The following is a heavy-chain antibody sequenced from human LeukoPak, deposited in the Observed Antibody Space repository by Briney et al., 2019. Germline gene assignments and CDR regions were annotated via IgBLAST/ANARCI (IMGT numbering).Heavy chain of an antibody. CDR1: GFTFSSYS. Sequence: PGGSLRLSCAASGFTFSSYSMNWVRQAPGKGLEWVSSISSSSSYIYYADSVKGRFTISRDNAKNSLYLQMNSLRAEDTAVYYCARVGLGSSWLFDYWGQGTLVTVSS. J-gene: IGHJ4*02. D-gene: IGHD6-13*01. CDR2: ISSSSSYI. CDR3: ARVGLGSSWLFDY. V-gene: IGHV3-21*01.